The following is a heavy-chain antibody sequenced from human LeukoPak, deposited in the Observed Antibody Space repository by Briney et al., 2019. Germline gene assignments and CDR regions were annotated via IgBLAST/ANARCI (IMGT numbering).Heavy chain of an antibody. Sequence: PGGSLRLSCAASGFTFSSYAMSWVRQAPGKGLEWVSAISGSGSSTYYADSVKGRFTISRDNSKNTLYLQMNSLRVEDTAVYYCAKGPSNYYDSSGYRGFLDYWGQGTLVTVSS. D-gene: IGHD3-22*01. CDR2: ISGSGSST. J-gene: IGHJ4*02. V-gene: IGHV3-23*01. CDR1: GFTFSSYA. CDR3: AKGPSNYYDSSGYRGFLDY.